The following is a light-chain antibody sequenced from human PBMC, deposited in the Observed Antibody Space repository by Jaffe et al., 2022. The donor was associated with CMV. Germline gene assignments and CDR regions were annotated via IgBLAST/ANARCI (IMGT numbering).Light chain of an antibody. V-gene: IGKV2-30*02. CDR2: QVS. CDR1: QSLVHSDGNTY. Sequence: DTVMTQSPLSLPVTLGQSASISCRSSQSLVHSDGNTYLIWLQQRPGQSPRRLIYQVSNRDPGVPDRFSGSGSGTDFTLTITRVEAEDVGVYYCMQATEWPRTFGQGTRVEI. CDR3: MQATEWPRT. J-gene: IGKJ1*01.